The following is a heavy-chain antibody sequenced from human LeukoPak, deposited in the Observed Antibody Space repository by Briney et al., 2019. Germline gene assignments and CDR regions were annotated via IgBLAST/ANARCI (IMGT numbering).Heavy chain of an antibody. CDR2: INPNSGGT. CDR3: ARAGIAAASDLFDP. V-gene: IGHV1-2*02. CDR1: GYTFTGYY. J-gene: IGHJ5*02. D-gene: IGHD6-13*01. Sequence: ASVKVSCKASGYTFTGYYMHWVRQAPGQGLEWMGWINPNSGGTNYAQKFQGRVTMTRDTSISTAYMELSRLRSDDTAVYYCARAGIAAASDLFDPWGQGTLVTVSS.